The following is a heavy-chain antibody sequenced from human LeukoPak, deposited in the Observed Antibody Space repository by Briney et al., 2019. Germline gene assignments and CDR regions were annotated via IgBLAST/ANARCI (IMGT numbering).Heavy chain of an antibody. CDR1: GYTFTGYY. V-gene: IGHV1-2*02. J-gene: IGHJ1*01. CDR3: ARDLRRVYGSRDGSAEYFQH. Sequence: ASVKVSCKASGYTFTGYYMHWVRQAPGQGLEWMGWINPNRGSTNYAQRFQGRVTMTRDTSISTAYMELSSLGSDDTAVYYCARDLRRVYGSRDGSAEYFQHWGQGTLVTVSS. CDR2: INPNRGST. D-gene: IGHD3-10*01.